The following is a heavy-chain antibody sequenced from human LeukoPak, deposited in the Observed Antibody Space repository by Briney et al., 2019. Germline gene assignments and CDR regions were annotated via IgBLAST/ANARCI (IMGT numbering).Heavy chain of an antibody. D-gene: IGHD5-18*01. V-gene: IGHV3-23*01. Sequence: PGGSMRLSCAASGFTFSSYAMSWVRQAPGKGLEWVSGISGSGSSTYYADSVKGRFTISRDNSKNTLYLQMNSLRAEDTAVYYCAKDRDTIMVKVFDYWGQGTLVTVSS. CDR1: GFTFSSYA. J-gene: IGHJ4*02. CDR3: AKDRDTIMVKVFDY. CDR2: ISGSGSST.